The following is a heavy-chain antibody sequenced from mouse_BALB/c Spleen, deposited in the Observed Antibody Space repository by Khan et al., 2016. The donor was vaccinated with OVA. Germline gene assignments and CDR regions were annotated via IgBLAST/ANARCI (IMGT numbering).Heavy chain of an antibody. CDR1: GYTFSDYN. CDR2: IHPNNGVT. Sequence: VQLQQPGPELVKPGASVKISCKASGYTFSDYNMDWVKQGHGKSLEWIGYIHPNNGVTGYSQKFKTKATLTVDTSSSTAYMELRSLTSEDSAVYYCARSGYGSFAFWGQGTLVTVSA. CDR3: ARSGYGSFAF. D-gene: IGHD1-2*01. J-gene: IGHJ3*01. V-gene: IGHV1S29*02.